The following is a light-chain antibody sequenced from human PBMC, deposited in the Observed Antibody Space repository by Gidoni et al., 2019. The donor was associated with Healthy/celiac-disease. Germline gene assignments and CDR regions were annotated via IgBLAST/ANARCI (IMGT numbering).Light chain of an antibody. CDR1: QSISSW. CDR2: DAS. Sequence: DIQMNQSPSTLSESVCDRVNITCRASQSISSWFAWYQQKPGKAPKLLIYDASSLESGVPSRFSGSGSGTEFTLTISSLQPDDFATYYCQQYNSYSGTFGQGTKVEIK. J-gene: IGKJ1*01. V-gene: IGKV1-5*01. CDR3: QQYNSYSGT.